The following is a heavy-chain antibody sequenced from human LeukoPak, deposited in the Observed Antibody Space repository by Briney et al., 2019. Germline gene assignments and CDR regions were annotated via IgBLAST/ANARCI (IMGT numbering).Heavy chain of an antibody. CDR1: GYTFTGYY. CDR2: INPNSGDT. D-gene: IGHD2-2*01. CDR3: ARVQYQLLFEGNWFDP. J-gene: IGHJ5*02. Sequence: VASVKVSCKASGYTFTGYYIHWVRQAPGQGLEWMGWINPNSGDTHYAQKFQGRVTMTRDTSISTAYMDLNSLVSDDTAEYYCARVQYQLLFEGNWFDPWGQGTLVTVSS. V-gene: IGHV1-2*02.